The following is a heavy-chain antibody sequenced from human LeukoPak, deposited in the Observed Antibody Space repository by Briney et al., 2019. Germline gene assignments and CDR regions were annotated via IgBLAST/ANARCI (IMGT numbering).Heavy chain of an antibody. J-gene: IGHJ4*02. V-gene: IGHV6-1*01. D-gene: IGHD2-21*02. CDR3: ARAKVGDQRPRGFDY. CDR1: GDSVSSNSAA. Sequence: SQTLSLTCGISGDSVSSNSAAWNWIRQSPSRGLEWLGRSYYRSKWYNDYAVSVKSRITINPDTSKNQFSLQLNSVTPEDTAVYYCARAKVGDQRPRGFDYWGQGTLVTVSS. CDR2: SYYRSKWYN.